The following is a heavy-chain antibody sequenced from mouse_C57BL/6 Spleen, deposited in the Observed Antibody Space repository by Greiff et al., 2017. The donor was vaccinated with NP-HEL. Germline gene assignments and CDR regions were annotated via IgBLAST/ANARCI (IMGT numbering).Heavy chain of an antibody. J-gene: IGHJ3*01. CDR3: ARGGYDYGRGLAY. V-gene: IGHV5-4*01. Sequence: DVQLVESGGGLVKPGGSLKLSCAASGFTFSSYAMSWVSQTPEKRLEWVATISDGGSYTYYPDNLKGRFTISRDNAKNNLYLQMSHLKAEDTAKYYCARGGYDYGRGLAYWGQGTLVTVSA. CDR1: GFTFSSYA. CDR2: ISDGGSYT. D-gene: IGHD2-4*01.